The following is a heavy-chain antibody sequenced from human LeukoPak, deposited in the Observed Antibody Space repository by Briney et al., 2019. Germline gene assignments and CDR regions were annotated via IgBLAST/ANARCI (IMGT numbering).Heavy chain of an antibody. V-gene: IGHV4-34*01. J-gene: IGHJ4*02. CDR3: ARVSGSGWVDY. D-gene: IGHD6-19*01. Sequence: SETLSLTCAVYGGSFSGYYRSWIRQPPGKGLEWIGEINHSGSTNYNPSLKSRVTISVDTSKNQFSLKLSSVTAADTAVYYCARVSGSGWVDYWGQGTLVTVSS. CDR1: GGSFSGYY. CDR2: INHSGST.